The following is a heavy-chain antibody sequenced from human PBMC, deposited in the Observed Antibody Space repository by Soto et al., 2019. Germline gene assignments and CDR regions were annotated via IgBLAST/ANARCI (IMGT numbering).Heavy chain of an antibody. Sequence: QVQLVQSGAEVKKPGASVKVSCKASGYTFTSYGISWVRQAPGQGLEWMGWISAYNGNTNYAQKLQGRVTMTTDTSTSTAYMELRSLRSDDTAVYYWARDQVMLWFGVAAAGTSDYWGQGTLVTVSS. J-gene: IGHJ4*02. CDR2: ISAYNGNT. CDR1: GYTFTSYG. D-gene: IGHD6-13*01. V-gene: IGHV1-18*01. CDR3: ARDQVMLWFGVAAAGTSDY.